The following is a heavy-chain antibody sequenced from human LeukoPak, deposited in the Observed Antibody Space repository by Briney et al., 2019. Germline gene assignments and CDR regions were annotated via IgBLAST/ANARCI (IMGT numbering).Heavy chain of an antibody. J-gene: IGHJ6*03. CDR2: IIPIFGTA. D-gene: IGHD2-2*01. CDR3: ARGWDIVVVPAALSDYYYYMDV. V-gene: IGHV1-69*13. Sequence: SVKVSCKASGGTFSSYAISWVRQAPGQGLEWMGGIIPIFGTANCAQKFQGRVTITADESTSTAYMELSSLRSEDTAVYYCARGWDIVVVPAALSDYYYYMDVWGKGTTVTVSS. CDR1: GGTFSSYA.